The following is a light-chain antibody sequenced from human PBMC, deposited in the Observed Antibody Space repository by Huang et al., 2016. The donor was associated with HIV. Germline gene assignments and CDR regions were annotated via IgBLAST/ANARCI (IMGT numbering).Light chain of an antibody. CDR1: QSVSNT. Sequence: EIVMTQSPATLSVSPGERATLSCRASQSVSNTLAWYQQKPGQSPRLLIYGASTRATGIPAMFSGSGSGTEFTLTISSLQSEDVAVYYCQQYNNWPITFGQGTRLEI. CDR3: QQYNNWPIT. V-gene: IGKV3-15*01. CDR2: GAS. J-gene: IGKJ5*01.